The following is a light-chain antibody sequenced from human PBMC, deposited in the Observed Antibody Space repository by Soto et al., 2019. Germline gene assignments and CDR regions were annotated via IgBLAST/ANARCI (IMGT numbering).Light chain of an antibody. CDR3: QQLKSYTEWT. V-gene: IGKV1-9*01. CDR2: AAS. J-gene: IGKJ1*01. Sequence: IQLTQSPSSLSASVGDRVTITCRASQGISTYLAWYQQKSGKAPKLLIYAASTLQSGVPSRFSGSGSGTDFTLTISSLQPEDFATYYCQQLKSYTEWTFGQGTKVEIK. CDR1: QGISTY.